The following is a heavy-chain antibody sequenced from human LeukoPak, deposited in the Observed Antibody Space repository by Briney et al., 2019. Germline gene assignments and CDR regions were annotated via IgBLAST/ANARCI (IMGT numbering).Heavy chain of an antibody. Sequence: SETLSLTCTVSGGSISSYYWSWIRQPPGKGLEWIGYIYYSGSTNYNPSLKSRVTISVDTSKNQFSLKLSSVTAADTAVYYCARLVRRGSKDYWGQGTLVTVSS. CDR3: ARLVRRGSKDY. J-gene: IGHJ4*02. CDR1: GGSISSYY. D-gene: IGHD6-6*01. V-gene: IGHV4-59*12. CDR2: IYYSGST.